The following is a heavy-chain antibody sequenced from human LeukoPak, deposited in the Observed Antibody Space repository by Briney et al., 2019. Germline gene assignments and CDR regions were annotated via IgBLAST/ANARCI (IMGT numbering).Heavy chain of an antibody. CDR1: GFTVSSNY. D-gene: IGHD3-10*01. V-gene: IGHV4-39*01. J-gene: IGHJ4*02. CDR3: ARLRVVRGVIDPDFDY. CDR2: IYYSGST. Sequence: GSLRLSCAASGFTVSSNYMSWIRQPPGKGLEWIGSIYYSGSTYYNPSLKSRVTISVDTSKNQFSLKLSSVTAADTAVYYCARLRVVRGVIDPDFDYWGQGTLVTVSS.